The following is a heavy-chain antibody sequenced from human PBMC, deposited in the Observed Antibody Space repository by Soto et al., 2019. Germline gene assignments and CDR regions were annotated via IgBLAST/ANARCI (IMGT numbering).Heavy chain of an antibody. V-gene: IGHV3-43D*04. J-gene: IGHJ4*02. D-gene: IGHD6-19*01. CDR2: ITWDGTST. CDR3: AKDRRGSGWCPDY. Sequence: EVQLVESGGVVVQPGGSLRLSCAASGFTFDDYALHWVRQAPWKGLEWVSVITWDGTSTYYADSVKGRFTISRDNSKNALYLQVNNLRPEDTAVYFGAKDRRGSGWCPDYWGQGTLVTVSS. CDR1: GFTFDDYA.